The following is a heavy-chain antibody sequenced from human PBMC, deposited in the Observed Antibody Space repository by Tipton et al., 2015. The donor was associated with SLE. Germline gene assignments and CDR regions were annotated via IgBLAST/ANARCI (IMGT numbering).Heavy chain of an antibody. J-gene: IGHJ4*02. CDR1: GGSISSGGYS. CDR2: IYHSGST. D-gene: IGHD3-22*01. CDR3: ARGAYYDSSGYFDY. Sequence: TLSLTCAVSGGSISSGGYSWSWIRQPPGKGLEWIGYIYHSGSTYYNPSLKSRVTISVDRSKNQFSLKLSSVTAADTAVYYCARGAYYDSSGYFDYWGQGTLVTVSS. V-gene: IGHV4-30-2*01.